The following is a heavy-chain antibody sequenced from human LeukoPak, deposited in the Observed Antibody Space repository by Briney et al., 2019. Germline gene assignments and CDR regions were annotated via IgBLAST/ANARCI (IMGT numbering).Heavy chain of an antibody. V-gene: IGHV3-48*01. CDR1: GFTFSSYS. Sequence: GGSLRLSCAASGFTFSSYSMNWVRQAPGKGLEWVSYISSSSSTIYYADSVKGRFTISRDNAKNSLYLQMNTLAVEDTALYFCVRDRNPRHNNFDLWGQGTLVTVSS. J-gene: IGHJ4*02. CDR3: VRDRNPRHNNFDL. D-gene: IGHD1-1*01. CDR2: ISSSSSTI.